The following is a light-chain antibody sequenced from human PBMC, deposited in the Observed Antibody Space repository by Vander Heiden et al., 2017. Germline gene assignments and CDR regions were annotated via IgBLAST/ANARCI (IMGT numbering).Light chain of an antibody. Sequence: QSVLTQPPSASGTPGQRVTISCSGSSSNIGSNTVNWYQQLPGTAPKLLIYSNNQRLSGVPDRFSGSKSGTSASLAISGLQSEEEADYYCAAWDDSLNGWVFGGGTKLTVL. J-gene: IGLJ3*02. CDR2: SNN. CDR3: AAWDDSLNGWV. CDR1: SSNIGSNT. V-gene: IGLV1-44*01.